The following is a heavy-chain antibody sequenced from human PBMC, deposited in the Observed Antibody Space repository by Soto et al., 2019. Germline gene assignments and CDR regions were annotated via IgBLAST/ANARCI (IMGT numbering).Heavy chain of an antibody. D-gene: IGHD3-9*01. V-gene: IGHV3-23*01. CDR3: AKSGGDYDILTGYFSWFDP. J-gene: IGHJ5*02. CDR2: ISGSGGST. CDR1: GFTFSSYA. Sequence: GGSLRLSCAASGFTFSSYAMSWVRQAPGKGLEWVSAISGSGGSTYYADSVKGRFTISRDNSKNTLYLQMNSLRAEDTAVYYCAKSGGDYDILTGYFSWFDPWGQGTLVTVSS.